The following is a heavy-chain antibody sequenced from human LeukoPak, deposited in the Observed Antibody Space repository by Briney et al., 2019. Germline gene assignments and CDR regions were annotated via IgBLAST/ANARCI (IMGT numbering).Heavy chain of an antibody. CDR2: IYHSGST. D-gene: IGHD3-22*01. Sequence: PSETLSLTCTVSGGSISSYYWSWIRQPPGKGLEWIGSIYHSGSTYYNPSLKSRVSISLDTSKNQFSLKLSSVTAADTAVYYCARHRSTYDSSGYSPLYYFDYWGQGTLVTVSS. CDR3: ARHRSTYDSSGYSPLYYFDY. CDR1: GGSISSYY. J-gene: IGHJ4*02. V-gene: IGHV4-59*05.